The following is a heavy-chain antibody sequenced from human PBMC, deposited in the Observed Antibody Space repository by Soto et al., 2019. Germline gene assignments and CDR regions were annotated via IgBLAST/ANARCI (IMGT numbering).Heavy chain of an antibody. CDR2: IYYSGST. V-gene: IGHV4-31*03. Sequence: SETLSLTCTVSGGSISSGGYYWSWTRQHPGKGLEWIGYIYYSGSTHYNPSLKSRVTISVDTSKNQFSLKLSSVTAADTAVYYCARDQMGGVPFDYWGQGTLVTVSS. CDR3: ARDQMGGVPFDY. CDR1: GGSISSGGYY. D-gene: IGHD3-16*01. J-gene: IGHJ4*02.